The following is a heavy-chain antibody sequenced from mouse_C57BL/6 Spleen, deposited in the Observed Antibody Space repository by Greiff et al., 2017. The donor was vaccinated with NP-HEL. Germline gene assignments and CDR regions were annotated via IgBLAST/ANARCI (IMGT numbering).Heavy chain of an antibody. V-gene: IGHV1-55*01. Sequence: QVQLKQPGAELVKPGASVKMSCKASGYTFTSYWITWVKQRPGQGLEWIGDIYPGSGSTNYNEKFKSKATLTVDTSSSTAYMQLSSLTSEDSAVYYCARGIDYYGSSTWFAYWGQGTLVTVSA. CDR1: GYTFTSYW. CDR3: ARGIDYYGSSTWFAY. J-gene: IGHJ3*01. D-gene: IGHD1-1*01. CDR2: IYPGSGST.